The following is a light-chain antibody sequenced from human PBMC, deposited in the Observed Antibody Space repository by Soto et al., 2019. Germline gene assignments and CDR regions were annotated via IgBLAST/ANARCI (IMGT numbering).Light chain of an antibody. CDR1: QSVSSN. J-gene: IGKJ1*01. CDR2: GAS. V-gene: IGKV3-15*01. Sequence: EIVMTQSPATLSVSPGERATLSCWAGQSVSSNLAWYQQRPGQAPRLLIYGASTRATGIPARFTGSGSGTEFTLTISSLQFDDSAVYYCQQYNDWWTFGQGTKV. CDR3: QQYNDWWT.